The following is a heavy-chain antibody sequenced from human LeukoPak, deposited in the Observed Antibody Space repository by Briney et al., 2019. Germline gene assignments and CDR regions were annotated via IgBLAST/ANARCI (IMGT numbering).Heavy chain of an antibody. CDR3: ARGTQGWFDP. J-gene: IGHJ5*02. CDR1: GGSFSRYY. Sequence: SETLSLTCTVSGGSFSRYYWSWIRLPPGKGLEWIGNIYYSGSTNYNPSLKSRVTMSVDTSKNQFSLKLSSVTAADTAVYYCARGTQGWFDPWGQGTLVTVSS. CDR2: IYYSGST. V-gene: IGHV4-59*12.